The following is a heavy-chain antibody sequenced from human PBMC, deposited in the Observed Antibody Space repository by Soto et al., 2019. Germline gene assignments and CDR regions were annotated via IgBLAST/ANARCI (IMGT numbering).Heavy chain of an antibody. D-gene: IGHD1-1*01. J-gene: IGHJ4*02. CDR1: GYGFTTYG. CDR2: ISAHNGNT. V-gene: IGHV1-18*01. Sequence: QVNLVQSGAEVKKPGASVKVSCKGSGYGFTTYGITWVRQAPGQGLEWMAWISAHNGNTNYAQKLQGRVTVTRDTSTSTAYMELRSLRSDDTAVYCCARGRYGDYWGQGALVTVSS. CDR3: ARGRYGDY.